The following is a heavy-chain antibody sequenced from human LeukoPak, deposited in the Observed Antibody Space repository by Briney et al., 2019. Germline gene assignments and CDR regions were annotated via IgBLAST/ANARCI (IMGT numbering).Heavy chain of an antibody. CDR2: INHSGST. CDR3: ARIRITMIVVIDAFDI. J-gene: IGHJ3*02. V-gene: IGHV4-34*01. CDR1: GGSFSGYY. Sequence: SETLSLTCAVYGGSFSGYYWSWIRQPPGKGLEWIGEINHSGSTNYNPSLKSRVTISVDTSKNQFSLKLSSVTAADTAVYYCARIRITMIVVIDAFDIWGQGTMATVSS. D-gene: IGHD3-22*01.